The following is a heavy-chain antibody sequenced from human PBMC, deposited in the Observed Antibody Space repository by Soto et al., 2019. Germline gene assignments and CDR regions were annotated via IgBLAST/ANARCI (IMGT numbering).Heavy chain of an antibody. CDR1: GCTFSSYA. CDR3: ASPRGAPGKFLQ. CDR2: IIPIFGTA. J-gene: IGHJ1*01. V-gene: IGHV1-69*06. Sequence: SSVKVSCKACGCTFSSYAISWVRQAAGQGLEWMGGIIPIFGTANYAQKFQGRVTITADKSTSTAYMELSSLRSEDTAVYYCASPRGAPGKFLQWGHDTMVTVSX.